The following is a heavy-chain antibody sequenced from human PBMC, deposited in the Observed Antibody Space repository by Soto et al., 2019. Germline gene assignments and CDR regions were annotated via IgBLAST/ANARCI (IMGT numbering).Heavy chain of an antibody. V-gene: IGHV3-15*01. D-gene: IGHD6-13*01. Sequence: GGSLRLSCEVSGFSFTNAWMSWVRQAPGRGLEWVGRIRGKSKGETAEYAAPVKGRFILSRDDSKNTLYLQMNNLKVEDTAIYYCNTDIGDSWYTPPTDYWGQGTRVTVAS. J-gene: IGHJ4*02. CDR1: GFSFTNAW. CDR2: IRGKSKGETA. CDR3: NTDIGDSWYTPPTDY.